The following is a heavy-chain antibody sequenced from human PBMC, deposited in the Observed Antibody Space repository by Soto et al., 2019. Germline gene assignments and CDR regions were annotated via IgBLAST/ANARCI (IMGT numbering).Heavy chain of an antibody. D-gene: IGHD1-20*01. V-gene: IGHV6-1*01. Sequence: PSQTLSLTCAISGDSVSSSSVTWNWIRQSPSRGLEWLGRTYYRSKWYNDCAESVKSRITINPDTSKNQFSLHLNSVTPEDTAVYYCARDQGNNWDLDYWGQGTQVTVSS. CDR1: GDSVSSSSVT. CDR3: ARDQGNNWDLDY. CDR2: TYYRSKWYN. J-gene: IGHJ4*02.